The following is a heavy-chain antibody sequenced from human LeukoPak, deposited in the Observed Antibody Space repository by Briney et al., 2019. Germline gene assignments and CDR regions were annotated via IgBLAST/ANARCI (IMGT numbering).Heavy chain of an antibody. CDR3: ANSPAGSCYFDS. D-gene: IGHD2-15*01. J-gene: IGHJ4*02. CDR1: GFTFSSYA. V-gene: IGHV3-30*09. CDR2: ISYDGNNK. Sequence: GGSLRLSCAASGFTFSSYAMHWVRQAPGKGLEWVAVISYDGNNKYYPDSVKGRLAISRDNSKRTLYLQMDSLRAEDTALYYCANSPAGSCYFDSWGQGTLVTVSS.